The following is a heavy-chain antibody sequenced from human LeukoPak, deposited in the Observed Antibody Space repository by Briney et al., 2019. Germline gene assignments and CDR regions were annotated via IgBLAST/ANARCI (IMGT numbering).Heavy chain of an antibody. Sequence: SETLSLTCTVSGGSISGYYWSWSRQPPGKGLEWMVYIYYSGSTNYNPSLKSRVTISVDTSKNQFSLKLSSVTAADTAVYYCARGQHGVAAAPFDYWGQGTLVTVSS. D-gene: IGHD6-13*01. V-gene: IGHV4-59*01. CDR2: IYYSGST. CDR3: ARGQHGVAAAPFDY. CDR1: GGSISGYY. J-gene: IGHJ4*02.